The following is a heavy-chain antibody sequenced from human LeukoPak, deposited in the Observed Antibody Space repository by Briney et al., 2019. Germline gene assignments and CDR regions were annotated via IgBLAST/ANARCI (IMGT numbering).Heavy chain of an antibody. J-gene: IGHJ6*02. Sequence: GGSLRLSCAASGFTLSSYGMHWVRQAPGKGLEWVAVIWYDGSNKYYADSVKGRFTISRDNSKNTLYLQMNSLRAEDTAVYYCARDPVRGYYYYGMDVWGQGTTVTVSS. CDR1: GFTLSSYG. D-gene: IGHD3-10*01. CDR3: ARDPVRGYYYYGMDV. V-gene: IGHV3-33*01. CDR2: IWYDGSNK.